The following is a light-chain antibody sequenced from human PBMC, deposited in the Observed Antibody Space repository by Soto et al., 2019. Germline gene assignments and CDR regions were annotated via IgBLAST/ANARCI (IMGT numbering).Light chain of an antibody. CDR1: QSISSW. J-gene: IGKJ1*01. CDR3: QHYNSSPWT. CDR2: KAS. V-gene: IGKV1-5*03. Sequence: DIQMTQSPSTLSASVGDRVTITCRASQSISSWLAWYQQKPGKAPKLLIYKASSLESGVPSRFSGSGSGTESTLTISSLQPDDFATYYCQHYNSSPWTFGRGTKVEIK.